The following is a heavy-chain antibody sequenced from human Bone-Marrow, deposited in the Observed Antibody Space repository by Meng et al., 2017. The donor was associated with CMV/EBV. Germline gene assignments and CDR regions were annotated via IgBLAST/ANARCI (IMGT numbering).Heavy chain of an antibody. V-gene: IGHV1-2*02. CDR2: INPNSGGT. Sequence: ASVKVSCKASGYTFTGYYMHWVRQAPGQGLEWMGWINPNSGGTNYAQKFQGRVTMTRDTSTNSAYMELSSLRFDDTAVYYCARIDNNFDFWGQGTLVTVSS. CDR3: ARIDNNFDF. CDR1: GYTFTGYY. D-gene: IGHD1-14*01. J-gene: IGHJ4*02.